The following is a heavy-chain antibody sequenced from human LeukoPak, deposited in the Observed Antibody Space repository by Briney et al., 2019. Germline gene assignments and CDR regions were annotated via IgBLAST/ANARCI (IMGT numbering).Heavy chain of an antibody. J-gene: IGHJ6*04. Sequence: GGSLRLSCAASGFTFSSYGMHWVRQAPGKGLGWVAVIWYDGSNKYYADSVKGRFTISRDNSKNTLYLQMNSLRAEDTAVYYCARETVYDILTGYFYYYYYGMDVWGKGTTVTVSS. CDR1: GFTFSSYG. V-gene: IGHV3-33*01. D-gene: IGHD3-9*01. CDR2: IWYDGSNK. CDR3: ARETVYDILTGYFYYYYYGMDV.